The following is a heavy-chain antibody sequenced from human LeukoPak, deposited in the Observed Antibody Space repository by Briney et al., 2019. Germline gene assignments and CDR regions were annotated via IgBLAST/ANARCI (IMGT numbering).Heavy chain of an antibody. CDR3: ATDRAITSGSTLGLRY. J-gene: IGHJ4*02. V-gene: IGHV1-24*01. CDR2: FDPEDGET. D-gene: IGHD3-10*01. Sequence: ASVKVSCKVSGYTLTELSMHWVRQAPGKGLEWMGGFDPEDGETIYAQKFQGRVTMTKDTSTDTAYMELSSLRSEDTAVYYCATDRAITSGSTLGLRYWGQGTLVTVSS. CDR1: GYTLTELS.